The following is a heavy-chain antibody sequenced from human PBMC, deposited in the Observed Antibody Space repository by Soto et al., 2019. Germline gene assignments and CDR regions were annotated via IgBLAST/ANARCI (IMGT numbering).Heavy chain of an antibody. CDR2: INPSGGST. J-gene: IGHJ4*02. CDR3: ARDPPGCISTSCYSYFDY. Sequence: ASVKVSCKASGYTFTNYYVHWVRQAPGQGLEWMGIINPSGGSTSYAQKFQGRVTMTRDTSTSTVYMDLSSLRSEGTAVYYCARDPPGCISTSCYSYFDYWGQGTLVTVSS. CDR1: GYTFTNYY. V-gene: IGHV1-46*01. D-gene: IGHD2-2*01.